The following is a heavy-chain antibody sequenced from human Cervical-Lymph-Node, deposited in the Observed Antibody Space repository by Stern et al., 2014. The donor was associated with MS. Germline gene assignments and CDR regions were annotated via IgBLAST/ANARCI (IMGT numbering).Heavy chain of an antibody. CDR3: AKAGPGLRTFPFDY. D-gene: IGHD1-14*01. CDR1: GFTFSDYA. Sequence: EVQLVESGGTLVQPGGSLRLSCAASGFTFSDYAMSWVRQAPGKGLEWVSTISGYGSSTYYADSVKGRFTMSRDNSKNTLDLQMTSLRAEDTAVYYCAKAGPGLRTFPFDYWGQGTLVTVSS. V-gene: IGHV3-23*04. CDR2: ISGYGSST. J-gene: IGHJ4*02.